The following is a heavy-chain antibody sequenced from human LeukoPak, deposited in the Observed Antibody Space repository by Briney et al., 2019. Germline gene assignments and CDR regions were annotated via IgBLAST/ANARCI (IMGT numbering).Heavy chain of an antibody. CDR2: IYYSGST. Sequence: PSETLSLTCTVSGGSISSYYWSWIRQPPGKGLEWIGYIYYSGSTNYNPSLKSRVTISVDTSKNQFSLKLSSETAADTAVYYCASLRFLEWLPSYFDYWGQGTLVTVSS. CDR1: GGSISSYY. J-gene: IGHJ4*02. D-gene: IGHD3-3*01. CDR3: ASLRFLEWLPSYFDY. V-gene: IGHV4-59*01.